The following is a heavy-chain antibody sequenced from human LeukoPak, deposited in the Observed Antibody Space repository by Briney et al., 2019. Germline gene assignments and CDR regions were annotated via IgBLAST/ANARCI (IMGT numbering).Heavy chain of an antibody. CDR2: INPNSGGT. CDR3: ARDGGSDAFDI. CDR1: GYTFTGYY. V-gene: IGHV1-2*02. J-gene: IGHJ3*02. Sequence: GASVKVSCKASGYTFTGYYMHWVRQAPGQGLEWMGWINPNSGGTNYAQKFQGRVTMTRDTSTSTVYMELSSLRSEDTAVYYCARDGGSDAFDIWGQGTMVTVSS.